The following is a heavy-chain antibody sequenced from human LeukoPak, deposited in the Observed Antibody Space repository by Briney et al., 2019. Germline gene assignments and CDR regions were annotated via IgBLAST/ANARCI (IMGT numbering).Heavy chain of an antibody. V-gene: IGHV1-2*04. Sequence: ASVKVSCKASGYTFTCYYMHWVRQAPGQGLEWMGWINPNSGGTNYAQKFQGWVTMTRDTSISTAYMELSRLRSDDTAVYYCARARYYDFWSGYYATVEYYFDYWGQGTLVTVSS. CDR3: ARARYYDFWSGYYATVEYYFDY. CDR2: INPNSGGT. D-gene: IGHD3-3*01. CDR1: GYTFTCYY. J-gene: IGHJ4*02.